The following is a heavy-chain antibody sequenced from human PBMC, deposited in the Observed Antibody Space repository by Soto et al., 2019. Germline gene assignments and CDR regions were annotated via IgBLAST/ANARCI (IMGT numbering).Heavy chain of an antibody. J-gene: IGHJ6*03. V-gene: IGHV3-33*01. D-gene: IGHD1-26*01. Sequence: GGSLRLSCAASGFTFSSYGMHWVRQAPGKGLEWVAVIWYNGSNKYYADSVKGRFTISRDNSKNTLYLQMNSLRAEDTAVYYCARDGWEGLGEVPYYYMDVWGKGTTVTVSS. CDR2: IWYNGSNK. CDR1: GFTFSSYG. CDR3: ARDGWEGLGEVPYYYMDV.